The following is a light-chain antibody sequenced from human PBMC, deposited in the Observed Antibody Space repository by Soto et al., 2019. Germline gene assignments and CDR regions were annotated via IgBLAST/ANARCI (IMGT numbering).Light chain of an antibody. Sequence: DIQMTQSPSTLSASVGDRVTITCRASQSISSWLAWYQQKPGKAPKLLIYKASNLESGVPSRFSGIGYGTELTLSINSLQPDDFATYYCQHYSSYSRTFGQGTKVEIK. CDR3: QHYSSYSRT. CDR1: QSISSW. V-gene: IGKV1-5*03. CDR2: KAS. J-gene: IGKJ1*01.